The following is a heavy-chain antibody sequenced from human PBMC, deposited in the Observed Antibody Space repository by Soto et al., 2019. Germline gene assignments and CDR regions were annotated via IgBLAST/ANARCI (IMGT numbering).Heavy chain of an antibody. V-gene: IGHV4-61*01. CDR3: ARYKRYYTGSGSYAYYFGLDV. CDR1: GDSVISGSYY. Sequence: QVQLQESGPGLVKPSETLSLTCTVSGDSVISGSYYWSWIRQPPGTGLEWIGYISYSGSTEYNPYLKYSVTISLDTSQNRFSLKSSAVTAADTAVYYCARYKRYYTGSGSYAYYFGLDVWGQGTTGTVSS. J-gene: IGHJ6*02. D-gene: IGHD3-10*01. CDR2: ISYSGST.